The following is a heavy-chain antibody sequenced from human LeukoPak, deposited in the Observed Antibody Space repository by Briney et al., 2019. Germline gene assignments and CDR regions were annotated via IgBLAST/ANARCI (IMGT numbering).Heavy chain of an antibody. J-gene: IGHJ6*02. CDR3: ARGHYGLDV. Sequence: GGSLRLSCAASGFTFSDHYMSWIRKAPGKGLEWLSYISTSGNNTNHADSVRGRFTISRDNAKNSLYLQMNNLRAGDTAVYFCARGHYGLDVWGHGATVTVSS. CDR1: GFTFSDHY. V-gene: IGHV3-11*05. CDR2: ISTSGNNT.